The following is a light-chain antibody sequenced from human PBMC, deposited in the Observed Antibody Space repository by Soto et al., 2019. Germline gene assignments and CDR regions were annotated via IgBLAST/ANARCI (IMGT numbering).Light chain of an antibody. CDR2: GAS. CDR3: QQYSNSPPYT. V-gene: IGKV3-20*01. Sequence: EIVLTQSPGTLSLSPGDRATLSCRASQSVSSSYFAWYQQKPGQAPRLLIYGASNRATDIPDRFSGSGSGTDFTLTISRLEPEDFAVYYCQQYSNSPPYTFGQGTKLEIK. J-gene: IGKJ2*01. CDR1: QSVSSSY.